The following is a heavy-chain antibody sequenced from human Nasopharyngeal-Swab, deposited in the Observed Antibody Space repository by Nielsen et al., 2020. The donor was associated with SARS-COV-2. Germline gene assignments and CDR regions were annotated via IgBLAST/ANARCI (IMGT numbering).Heavy chain of an antibody. Sequence: KVSCKGSGYSFTSYWIGWVRQMPGKGLEWMGIIYPGDSDTRYSPSFQGQVTISADKSISTAYLQWSSLKASDTAMYYCARPYCSSTSCPNWFDPWGQGTLVTVSS. CDR2: IYPGDSDT. CDR3: ARPYCSSTSCPNWFDP. V-gene: IGHV5-51*01. J-gene: IGHJ5*02. CDR1: GYSFTSYW. D-gene: IGHD2-2*01.